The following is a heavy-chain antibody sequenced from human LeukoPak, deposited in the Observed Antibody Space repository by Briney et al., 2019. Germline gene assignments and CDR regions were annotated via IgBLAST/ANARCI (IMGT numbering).Heavy chain of an antibody. Sequence: GASVKVSCKVSGYTLTELSTHWVRQAPGKGLEWMGGFDPEDGETIYAQKFQGRVTMTEDTSTDTAYMELSSLRSEDTAVYYCATAEDTAMVKYYFDYWGQGTLVTVSS. CDR1: GYTLTELS. V-gene: IGHV1-24*01. J-gene: IGHJ4*02. D-gene: IGHD5-18*01. CDR2: FDPEDGET. CDR3: ATAEDTAMVKYYFDY.